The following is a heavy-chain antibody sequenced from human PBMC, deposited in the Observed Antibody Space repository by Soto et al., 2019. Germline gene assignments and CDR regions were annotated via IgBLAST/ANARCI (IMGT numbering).Heavy chain of an antibody. CDR3: ARHTAPERSGYEY. J-gene: IGHJ4*02. Sequence: SETLSLTCTVSGGSISRYYWSWIRQPPGKGLEWIGYIYYSGSTNYNPSLKSRVTISVDTSKNQFSLKLSSVTAADTAVYYCARHTAPERSGYEYWGQGTLVTVSS. V-gene: IGHV4-59*08. CDR2: IYYSGST. D-gene: IGHD5-12*01. CDR1: GGSISRYY.